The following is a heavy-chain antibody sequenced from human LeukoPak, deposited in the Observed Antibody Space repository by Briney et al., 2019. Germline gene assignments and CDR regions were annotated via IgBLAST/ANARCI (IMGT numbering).Heavy chain of an antibody. CDR3: ARDRGGSYYGYLDY. J-gene: IGHJ4*02. CDR1: GFTFSSYA. D-gene: IGHD1-26*01. V-gene: IGHV3-30-3*01. CDR2: ISYDGSNK. Sequence: GWSLRLSCAASGFTFSSYAMHWVRQAPGKGLEWVAVISYDGSNKYYADSVKGRFTISRDNSKNTLYLQMNSLRAEDTAVYYCARDRGGSYYGYLDYWGQGTLVTVSS.